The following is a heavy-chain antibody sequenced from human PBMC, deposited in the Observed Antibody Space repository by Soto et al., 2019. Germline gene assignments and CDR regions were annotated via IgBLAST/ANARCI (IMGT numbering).Heavy chain of an antibody. CDR3: ARHSLALRKNNWFDP. CDR2: IFYLGSS. CDR1: CDSIISSDFY. Sequence: SETLSLTCTVSCDSIISSDFYWGWVRQPPGKGLEWIGSIFYLGSSYYNPSLKSRVTMSVDTSKNQFSLRLRSVTAAATALYFCARHSLALRKNNWFDPWGQGIMVTVSS. J-gene: IGHJ5*02. D-gene: IGHD3-3*02. V-gene: IGHV4-39*01.